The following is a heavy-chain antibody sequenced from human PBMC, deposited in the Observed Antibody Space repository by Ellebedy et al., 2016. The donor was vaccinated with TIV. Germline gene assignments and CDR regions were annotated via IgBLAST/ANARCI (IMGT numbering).Heavy chain of an antibody. CDR2: IRNKANSYTT. D-gene: IGHD6-19*01. CDR3: ARSRSGWDY. Sequence: GESLKISCAASGFTFSDLYMEWVRQAPGKGLEWVGRIRNKANSYTTEYAASVKGRFTISRDDSKNSLYLQMNGLKTEETAVYYCARSRSGWDYWGQGTLVTVSS. J-gene: IGHJ4*02. V-gene: IGHV3-72*01. CDR1: GFTFSDLY.